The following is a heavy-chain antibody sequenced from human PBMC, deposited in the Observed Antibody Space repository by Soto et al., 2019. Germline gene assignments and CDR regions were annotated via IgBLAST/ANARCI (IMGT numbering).Heavy chain of an antibody. J-gene: IGHJ5*02. CDR2: TYYRSKWYY. CDR1: GDSVSSNSGA. V-gene: IGHV6-1*01. Sequence: SQTLSLTCAISGDSVSSNSGAWNWIRQSPSRDLEWLGRTYYRSKWYYDYAISVKSRMIINPDTSKNQFSLQLESVTPEDTAVYYCARGPATTFRTHNWFDPWGQGTLVTVSA. CDR3: ARGPATTFRTHNWFDP. D-gene: IGHD1-1*01.